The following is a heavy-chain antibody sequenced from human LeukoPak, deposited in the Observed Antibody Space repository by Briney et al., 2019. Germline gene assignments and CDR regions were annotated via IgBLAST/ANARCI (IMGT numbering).Heavy chain of an antibody. V-gene: IGHV6-1*01. J-gene: IGHJ6*02. CDR3: AKVGIAVAGREGMDV. D-gene: IGHD6-19*01. CDR1: GDSVSSNSAA. Sequence: SQTLSLTCAISGDSVSSNSAAWNWIRQSPSRGLEWLGRTYYRSKWYNDYAVSVKSRITINPDTSKNQFPLQLNSVTPEDTAVYYCAKVGIAVAGREGMDVWGQGTTVTVSS. CDR2: TYYRSKWYN.